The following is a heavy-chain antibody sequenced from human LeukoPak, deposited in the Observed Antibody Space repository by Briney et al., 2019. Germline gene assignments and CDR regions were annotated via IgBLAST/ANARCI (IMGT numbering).Heavy chain of an antibody. D-gene: IGHD6-19*01. CDR2: IYSSGST. J-gene: IGHJ4*02. V-gene: IGHV4-59*12. Sequence: PSETLSLTCNVSGGPIRGYYWSWIRQPPGKGLEWIGYIYSSGSTNYNPSLKSRVTISVDTSKNQFSLKLSSVTAADTAVYYCARRLTGQWLVLDYWGQGTLVTVSS. CDR1: GGPIRGYY. CDR3: ARRLTGQWLVLDY.